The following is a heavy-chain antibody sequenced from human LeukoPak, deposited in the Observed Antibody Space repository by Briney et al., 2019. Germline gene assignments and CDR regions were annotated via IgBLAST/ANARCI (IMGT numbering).Heavy chain of an antibody. V-gene: IGHV3-7*04. CDR2: IKQDGSEK. CDR1: GFTIRGNW. Sequence: GGSLRLSCAASGFTIRGNWMSWVPRAPGQGLVWVANIKQDGSEKKYVGSVKGRFSISRDNAKNSLYVQMNSLRAEDTAVYYCARGLSGSWDYFDYWGQGLLVTV. CDR3: ARGLSGSWDYFDY. D-gene: IGHD1-26*01. J-gene: IGHJ4*02.